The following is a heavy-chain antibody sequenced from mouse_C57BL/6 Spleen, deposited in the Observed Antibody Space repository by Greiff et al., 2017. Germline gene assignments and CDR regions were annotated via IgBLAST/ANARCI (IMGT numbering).Heavy chain of an antibody. J-gene: IGHJ2*01. V-gene: IGHV1-18*01. CDR1: GYTFTDYN. D-gene: IGHD2-3*01. CDR2: INHNNGGT. Sequence: EVKLMESGPELVKPGASVKIPCKASGYTFTDYNMDWVKQSPGKSLEWIGAINHNNGGTIYNQKFKGKATLTVDKSSSTAYMELRSLTSEDTAFYYCARGGRYGYYWVDYWGQGTTLTVSS. CDR3: ARGGRYGYYWVDY.